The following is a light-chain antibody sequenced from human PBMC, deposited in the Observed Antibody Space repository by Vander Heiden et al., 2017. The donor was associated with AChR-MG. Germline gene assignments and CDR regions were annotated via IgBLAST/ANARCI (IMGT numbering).Light chain of an antibody. V-gene: IGLV2-14*01. J-gene: IGLJ2*01. CDR3: SSYTSSSTVV. CDR1: SSDIGGYNY. CDR2: EVS. Sequence: QSALTQPASVSESPGQSITISCTGTSSDIGGYNYVSWYQQHPGKAPKLMIYEVSNRPSGVSNRFSGSKSGNTASLTISGLQAEDEADYYCSSYTSSSTVVFGGGTKLTVL.